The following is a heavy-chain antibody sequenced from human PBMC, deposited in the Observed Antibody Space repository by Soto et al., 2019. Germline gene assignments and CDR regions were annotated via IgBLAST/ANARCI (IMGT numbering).Heavy chain of an antibody. CDR1: GGSFSGYY. D-gene: IGHD3-22*01. CDR2: IYHSGST. Sequence: SETLSLACAVYGGSFSGYYLSWIRQTPGKGLEWIGEIYHSGSTNYNPSLKSRVTISVDTSKNQFSLKLSSVTAADTAVYYCARDDGNSSGPWGQGTLVTVSS. V-gene: IGHV4-34*01. CDR3: ARDDGNSSGP. J-gene: IGHJ5*02.